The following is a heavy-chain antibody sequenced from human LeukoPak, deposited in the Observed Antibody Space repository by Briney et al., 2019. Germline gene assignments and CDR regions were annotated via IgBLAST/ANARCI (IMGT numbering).Heavy chain of an antibody. CDR2: ISGSGSST. Sequence: PGGSLRLSCAASGITFSSYAMSWVRQAPGKGLEWVSVISGSGSSTYYADSVKGRFTISRDNSKNTLYLQLNSLRAEDTAVYYCARSPPIIVVPAAIYFDYWGQGTLVTVSS. J-gene: IGHJ4*02. CDR3: ARSPPIIVVPAAIYFDY. CDR1: GITFSSYA. D-gene: IGHD2-2*01. V-gene: IGHV3-23*01.